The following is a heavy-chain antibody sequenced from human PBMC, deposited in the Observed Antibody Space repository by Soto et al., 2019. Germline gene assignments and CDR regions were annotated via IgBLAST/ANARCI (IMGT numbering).Heavy chain of an antibody. Sequence: QVQLQQWGAGLLKPSETLSLTCAVYGGSFSGYYWSWIRQPPGKGLEWIGEINHSGSTNYNPSLKSQVTISVDTSKNQFSLKLSSVTAADTAVYYCARVNSHYSSSPSGWFDPWGQGTLVTVSS. CDR3: ARVNSHYSSSPSGWFDP. J-gene: IGHJ5*02. D-gene: IGHD6-6*01. CDR2: INHSGST. V-gene: IGHV4-34*01. CDR1: GGSFSGYY.